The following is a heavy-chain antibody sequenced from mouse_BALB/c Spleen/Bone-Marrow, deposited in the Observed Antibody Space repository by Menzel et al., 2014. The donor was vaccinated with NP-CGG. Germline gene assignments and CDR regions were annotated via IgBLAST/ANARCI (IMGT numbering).Heavy chain of an antibody. CDR1: GFNINDTY. D-gene: IGHD1-1*01. Sequence: VQLQQSGAELVKPGASVKLSCTASGFNINDTYMHWVKERPEQGLEWIGRIDPANGNTKYDPKFQGKATITADTSSNTAYLQLSSLTSEDTAVYYCVYGRDWYFDVWGAGTTVTVSS. CDR3: VYGRDWYFDV. CDR2: IDPANGNT. V-gene: IGHV14-3*02. J-gene: IGHJ1*01.